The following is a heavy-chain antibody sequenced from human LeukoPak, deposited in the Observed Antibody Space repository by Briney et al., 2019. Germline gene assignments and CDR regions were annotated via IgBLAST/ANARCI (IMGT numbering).Heavy chain of an antibody. CDR3: ARDFFRGAPDYPDQ. V-gene: IGHV3-30*04. CDR1: GFTFSSYP. CDR2: IGYDGVNK. Sequence: GGSLRLSCAASGFTFSSYPMHWVRQAPGKGLEWVAVIGYDGVNKFYTDSVKGRFTISRDDSKNTLYLQMDSLRAEDTAVYYCARDFFRGAPDYPDQWGQGTLVTVSS. J-gene: IGHJ4*02. D-gene: IGHD3-10*01.